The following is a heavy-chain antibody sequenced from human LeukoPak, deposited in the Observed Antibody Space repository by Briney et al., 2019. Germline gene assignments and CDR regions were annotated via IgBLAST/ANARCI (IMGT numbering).Heavy chain of an antibody. CDR1: GASISSFS. CDR3: AGGIAARPYYFDY. CDR2: FESSGST. V-gene: IGHV4-4*07. J-gene: IGHJ4*02. D-gene: IGHD6-6*01. Sequence: SETLSLTCSVSGASISSFSWSWIRQPAGEGLEWIGRFESSGSTNYNPSLKSRVTISVDTSKNQFSLKLSSVTAADTAVYYCAGGIAARPYYFDYWGQGTLVTVSS.